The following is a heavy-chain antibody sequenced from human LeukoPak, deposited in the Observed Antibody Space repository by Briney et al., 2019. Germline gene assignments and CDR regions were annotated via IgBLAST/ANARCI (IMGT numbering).Heavy chain of an antibody. CDR1: GFTFSSYW. Sequence: PGGSLRLSCAASGFTFSSYWMSWVRQAPGKGLEWVANIKQDGSEKYYVDSVKGRFTISRDNAKNSLYLQMNSLRAEDTAVYYCARDISFGRHYDFWSGPQHYFDYWGQGTLVTVSS. CDR3: ARDISFGRHYDFWSGPQHYFDY. CDR2: IKQDGSEK. D-gene: IGHD3-3*01. V-gene: IGHV3-7*01. J-gene: IGHJ4*02.